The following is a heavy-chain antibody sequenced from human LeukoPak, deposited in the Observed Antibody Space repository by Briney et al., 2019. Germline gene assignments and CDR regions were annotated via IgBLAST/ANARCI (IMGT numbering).Heavy chain of an antibody. V-gene: IGHV3-7*01. CDR1: GFTFSSYW. CDR2: IKQDGSEK. J-gene: IGHJ4*02. CDR3: ARLRGLYSDTNRYQTALDC. D-gene: IGHD1-26*01. Sequence: GGSLRLSCAASGFTFSSYWMSWVRQAPGKGLQWVANIKQDGSEKYYVDSVKGRFTISRDNAKNSLYVQMNSLRAEDTAVYYCARLRGLYSDTNRYQTALDCWGQGTLVTVSS.